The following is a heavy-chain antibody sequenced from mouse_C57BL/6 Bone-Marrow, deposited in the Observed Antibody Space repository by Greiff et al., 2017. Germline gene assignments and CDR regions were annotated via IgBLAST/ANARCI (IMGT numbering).Heavy chain of an antibody. D-gene: IGHD4-1*01. J-gene: IGHJ4*01. Sequence: VQLQQSGGDLVKPGGSLKLSCAASGFTFSSYGMSWVRQTPDKRLEWVATISSGGSYTYYPDSVKGRFTISRDNAKNTLYLQMSSLKSEDTAMYYCARRLGRYAMDYWGQGTSVTVSS. CDR1: GFTFSSYG. CDR2: ISSGGSYT. CDR3: ARRLGRYAMDY. V-gene: IGHV5-6*01.